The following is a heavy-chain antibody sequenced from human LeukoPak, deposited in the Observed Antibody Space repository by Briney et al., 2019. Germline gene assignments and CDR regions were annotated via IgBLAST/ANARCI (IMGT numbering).Heavy chain of an antibody. D-gene: IGHD3-10*01. CDR1: GFTFSNRG. Sequence: GGSLRLSCAASGFTFSNRGMNWVRQAPGKGLEWVGRVKSKADGGTTDYAAPVKGRFTISRDDSQNTLYLQMDSLKTEDTAVYYCTTTPGRDYWGQGTLVTVSS. CDR2: VKSKADGGTT. CDR3: TTTPGRDY. V-gene: IGHV3-15*01. J-gene: IGHJ4*02.